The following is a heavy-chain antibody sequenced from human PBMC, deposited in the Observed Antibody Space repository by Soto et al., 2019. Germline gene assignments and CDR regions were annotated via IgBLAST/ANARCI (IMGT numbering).Heavy chain of an antibody. CDR1: GCTFSTYP. D-gene: IGHD1-26*01. J-gene: IGHJ4*02. CDR3: VKRPLKFSGSYFDY. CDR2: ISGPGGST. V-gene: IGHV3-23*01. Sequence: EVQLLDSGGGLVQPGGSLRLSCAASGCTFSTYPMNWVRQAPGKGLEWVSDISGPGGSTYYADSVRGRFTISRDNSKNAVSLQMNSLREEGTAVYYCVKRPLKFSGSYFDYWGQGTLVTVSS.